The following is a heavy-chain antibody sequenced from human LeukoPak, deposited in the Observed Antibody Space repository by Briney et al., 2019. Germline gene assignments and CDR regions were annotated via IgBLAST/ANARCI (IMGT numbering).Heavy chain of an antibody. J-gene: IGHJ4*02. V-gene: IGHV3-23*01. CDR1: GFTFSSYG. CDR3: AKDGPPDGFSVVVVAATYFDY. CDR2: ISDSGGST. Sequence: PGGSLRLSCVASGFTFSSYGMSWVRQVPGKGLEWVSAISDSGGSTYYADSVKGRFTISRDNSKNTLYLQMHSLRVEDTAVYYCAKDGPPDGFSVVVVAATYFDYWGQGTLVTVSS. D-gene: IGHD2-15*01.